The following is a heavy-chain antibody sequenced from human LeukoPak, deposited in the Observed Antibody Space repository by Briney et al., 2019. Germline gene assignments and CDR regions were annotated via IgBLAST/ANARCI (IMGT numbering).Heavy chain of an antibody. CDR3: ARESGGRGNSVDY. D-gene: IGHD4-23*01. J-gene: IGHJ4*02. Sequence: GASVKVSCKASGGTFSSYAISWVRQAPGQGLEWMGGIIPIFGTANYAQKFQGRVTITADKSTSTAYTELSSLRSEDTAVYYCARESGGRGNSVDYWGQGTLVTVSS. CDR2: IIPIFGTA. V-gene: IGHV1-69*06. CDR1: GGTFSSYA.